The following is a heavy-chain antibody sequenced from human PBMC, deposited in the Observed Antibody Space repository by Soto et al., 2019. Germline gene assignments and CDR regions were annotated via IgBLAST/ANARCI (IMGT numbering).Heavy chain of an antibody. CDR3: AREREAVAGTASFDY. CDR2: INAGNGNT. V-gene: IGHV1-3*01. D-gene: IGHD6-19*01. CDR1: GYTFTSYA. Sequence: ASVKVSCKASGYTFTSYAMHWVRQAPGQRLEWMGWINAGNGNTKYSQKFQGRVTITRDTSASTAYMELSSLRSEDTAVYYCAREREAVAGTASFDYWGQGTLVTVSS. J-gene: IGHJ4*02.